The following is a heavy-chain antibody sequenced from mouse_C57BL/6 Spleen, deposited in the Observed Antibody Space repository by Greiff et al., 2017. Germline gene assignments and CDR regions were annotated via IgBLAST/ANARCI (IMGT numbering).Heavy chain of an antibody. J-gene: IGHJ1*03. V-gene: IGHV1-82*01. CDR3: ASSMDYGSSLWYFDV. CDR1: GYAFSSSW. Sequence: VQLQQSGPELVKPGASVKISCKASGYAFSSSWMNWVKQRPGKGLEWIGRIYPGDGDTNYNGKFKGKATLTADKSSSTAYMQLSRLTSEASAVYFCASSMDYGSSLWYFDVWGKGTTVTVSS. CDR2: IYPGDGDT. D-gene: IGHD1-1*01.